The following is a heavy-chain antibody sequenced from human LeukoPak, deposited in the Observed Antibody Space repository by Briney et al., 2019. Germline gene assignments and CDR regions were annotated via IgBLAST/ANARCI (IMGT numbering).Heavy chain of an antibody. D-gene: IGHD4-17*01. J-gene: IGHJ5*02. V-gene: IGHV3-23*01. CDR2: ISGSGGST. Sequence: PGGSLRLSCAASGFTFSSYAMSWVRQAPGKGLEWVSAISGSGGSTYYADSVKGRFTISRDNSKNALYLQMNSLRAEDTAVYYCAKAFSGDYEHWFDPWGQGTLVTVSS. CDR1: GFTFSSYA. CDR3: AKAFSGDYEHWFDP.